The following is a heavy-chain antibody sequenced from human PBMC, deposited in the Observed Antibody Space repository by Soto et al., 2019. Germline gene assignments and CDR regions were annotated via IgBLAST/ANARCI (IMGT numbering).Heavy chain of an antibody. Sequence: QVQLVQSGAEVKKPGSSVNVSCKASVGTFSSYAISWVRQAPGQGLEWMGGIIPIFGTANYAQKCQGRVTITVDKSPSIAYRVLSSLRSEDTAVYYCASAGAIHWFYPWGQGTLVTVSS. D-gene: IGHD1-26*01. J-gene: IGHJ5*02. V-gene: IGHV1-69*06. CDR2: IIPIFGTA. CDR3: ASAGAIHWFYP. CDR1: VGTFSSYA.